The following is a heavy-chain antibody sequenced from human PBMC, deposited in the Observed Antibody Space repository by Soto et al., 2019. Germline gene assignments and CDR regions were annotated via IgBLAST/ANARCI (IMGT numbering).Heavy chain of an antibody. J-gene: IGHJ4*02. V-gene: IGHV1-69*01. CDR3: ARFSPPRGYYAY. D-gene: IGHD3-22*01. Sequence: QVQLVQSGAEVKKPGSSVKVSCMASGGTFNTFAISWVRQAPGQGLQCMGGIIPMFGTAHYAQKFQGRVTITADESTRTVYMELSSLRSEYTAVYYCARFSPPRGYYAYWGQGTLVTVSS. CDR1: GGTFNTFA. CDR2: IIPMFGTA.